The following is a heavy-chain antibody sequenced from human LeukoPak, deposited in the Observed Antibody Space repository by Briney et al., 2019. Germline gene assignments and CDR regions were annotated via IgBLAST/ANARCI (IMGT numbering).Heavy chain of an antibody. CDR3: ARRAVSRVVSTVEAFDY. V-gene: IGHV5-51*01. CDR2: VYPGDSDT. D-gene: IGHD2-8*02. CDR1: GYSFSEYW. Sequence: GESLKISCKASGYSFSEYWIAWVRQMPGKGLEWMGIVYPGDSDTRYSPSFQGQVTISADQSTSTASLQWSSLKASDTAMYYCARRAVSRVVSTVEAFDYWAQGTLVTVSS. J-gene: IGHJ4*02.